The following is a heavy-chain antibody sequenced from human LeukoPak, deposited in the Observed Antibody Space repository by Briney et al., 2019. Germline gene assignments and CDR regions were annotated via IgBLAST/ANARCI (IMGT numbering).Heavy chain of an antibody. CDR3: ARAVAGPRAFDY. V-gene: IGHV3-23*01. CDR1: GFTFSSYA. Sequence: GGSLRLSCAASGFTFSSYAMSWVRQAPGKGLEWVSAISGSGGSTYYADSVKGRFTTSRDNSKNTLYLQMNSLRAEDTAVYYCARAVAGPRAFDYWGQGTLVTVSS. D-gene: IGHD6-19*01. CDR2: ISGSGGST. J-gene: IGHJ4*02.